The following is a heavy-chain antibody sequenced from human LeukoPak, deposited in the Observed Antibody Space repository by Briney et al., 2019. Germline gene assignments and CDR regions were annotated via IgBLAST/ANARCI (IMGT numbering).Heavy chain of an antibody. J-gene: IGHJ4*02. CDR1: GGSISSGGYY. D-gene: IGHD4/OR15-4a*01. CDR2: IYHSGST. CDR3: ARDPGYGANDY. Sequence: PSETLSLTCTVSGGSISSGGYYWSWIRQPPGKGLEWIGYIYHSGSTYYNPSLKSRVTISVDRSKNQFSLKLSSVTAADTAVYYCARDPGYGANDYWGQGTLVTVSS. V-gene: IGHV4-30-2*01.